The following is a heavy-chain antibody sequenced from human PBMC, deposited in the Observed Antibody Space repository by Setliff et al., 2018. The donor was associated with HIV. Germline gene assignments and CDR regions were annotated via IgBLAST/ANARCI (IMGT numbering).Heavy chain of an antibody. D-gene: IGHD3-10*01. CDR1: GGSISGHY. J-gene: IGHJ4*02. CDR3: VREGVRRGLGSGSFRYRAYYFDQ. V-gene: IGHV4-59*11. CDR2: IFYTGST. Sequence: SETLSLTCTVSGGSISGHYWSWIRQPPGKGLEWIAYIFYTGSTNYNPSLKSRVTISVDTSKNQFFLKLSSVTAADTAVYYCVREGVRRGLGSGSFRYRAYYFDQWGQGTLVTVSS.